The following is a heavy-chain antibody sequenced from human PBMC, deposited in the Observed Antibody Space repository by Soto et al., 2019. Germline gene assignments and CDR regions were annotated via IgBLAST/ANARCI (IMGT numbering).Heavy chain of an antibody. J-gene: IGHJ4*02. CDR1: GFTFDDYT. CDR2: ISWDGGST. Sequence: GGSLRLSCAASGFTFDDYTMHWVRQAPGKGLEWVSLISWDGGSTYYADSVKGRFTISRDNSKNSLYLQMNSLRTEDTALYYCATSGSGYDLFDYWGQGTLVTVSS. CDR3: ATSGSGYDLFDY. D-gene: IGHD5-12*01. V-gene: IGHV3-43*01.